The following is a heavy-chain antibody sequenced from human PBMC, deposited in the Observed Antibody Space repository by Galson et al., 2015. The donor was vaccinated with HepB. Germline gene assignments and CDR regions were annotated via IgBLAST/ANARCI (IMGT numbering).Heavy chain of an antibody. CDR2: IKAGSGNT. J-gene: IGHJ4*02. D-gene: IGHD3/OR15-3a*01. V-gene: IGHV1-3*01. Sequence: SVKVSCKASGYTFSSYAINWVRQAPGQGLEWMGWIKAGSGNTKYSQKFQGRVTITRDTSASTAYMELSSLRSEDTAVYYCARELYDFWSGYSLDYWGQGSLVTVSS. CDR3: ARELYDFWSGYSLDY. CDR1: GYTFSSYA.